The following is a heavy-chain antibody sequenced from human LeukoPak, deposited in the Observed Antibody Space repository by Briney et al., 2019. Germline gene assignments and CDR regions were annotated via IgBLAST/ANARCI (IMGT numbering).Heavy chain of an antibody. V-gene: IGHV4-4*02. CDR3: SDGRGLMVGFQH. J-gene: IGHJ1*01. Sequence: SGTLSLTCAVSGGSFSSSNWWSWVRQPPGKGLEWIGEIYHSGSTNYNPSLKSRVTISVDKSKNQFSLKLSSVTAADTAVYYCSDGRGLMVGFQHWGQGTLVTVSS. CDR1: GGSFSSSNW. CDR2: IYHSGST. D-gene: IGHD3-10*01.